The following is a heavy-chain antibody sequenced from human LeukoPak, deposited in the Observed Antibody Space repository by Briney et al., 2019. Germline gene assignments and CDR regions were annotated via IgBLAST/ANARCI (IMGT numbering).Heavy chain of an antibody. V-gene: IGHV1-69*13. D-gene: IGHD1-26*01. CDR1: GGTFSSYA. J-gene: IGHJ6*02. CDR3: ARPVQVIVGAISNYYYGMDV. CDR2: IIPIFGTA. Sequence: ASVKVSCKASGGTFSSYAISWVRQAPGQGLGWMGGIIPIFGTANYAQKFQGRVTITADESTSTAYMELSSLRSEDTAVYYCARPVQVIVGAISNYYYGMDVWGQGTTVTVSS.